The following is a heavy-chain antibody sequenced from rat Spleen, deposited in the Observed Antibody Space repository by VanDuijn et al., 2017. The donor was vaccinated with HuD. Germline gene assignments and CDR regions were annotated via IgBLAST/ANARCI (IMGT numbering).Heavy chain of an antibody. J-gene: IGHJ2*01. Sequence: EVQLVESGGGLVQPGRSLKLSCAASGFTFSDYYMAWVRQAPTKGLEWVATISYDGSNTFYRDSVKGRFTISRDPAKNTLYLQMDSLRSEDTATYYCARHGRIYYYDGSYFYFDYRGQGVMVTVSS. CDR2: ISYDGSNT. CDR3: ARHGRIYYYDGSYFYFDY. CDR1: GFTFSDYY. V-gene: IGHV5-29*01. D-gene: IGHD1-12*02.